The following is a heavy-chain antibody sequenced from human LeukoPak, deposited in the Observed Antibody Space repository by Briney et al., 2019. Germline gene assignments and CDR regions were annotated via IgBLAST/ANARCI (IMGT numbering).Heavy chain of an antibody. CDR3: AREGAYGADFDY. D-gene: IGHD4-17*01. Sequence: ASVKVSCKASGYTFTGYYMHWVRQAPGQGLEWMGWINPNSGGTNYAQKFQGRVTITADKSTSTAYMELSSLRSEDTAVYYCAREGAYGADFDYWGQGTLVTVSS. CDR1: GYTFTGYY. J-gene: IGHJ4*02. V-gene: IGHV1-2*02. CDR2: INPNSGGT.